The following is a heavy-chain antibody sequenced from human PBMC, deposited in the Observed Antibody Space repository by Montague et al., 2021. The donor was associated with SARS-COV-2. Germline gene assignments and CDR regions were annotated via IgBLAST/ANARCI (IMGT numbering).Heavy chain of an antibody. CDR2: RHTSYST. D-gene: IGHD3-3*01. CDR1: GGSISSYS. Sequence: SETLSLTCTVSGGSISSYSWSWSRQSAAKGLELIWLRHTSYSTDYNHSLNIRVTMSVYTSKYQFSLKLSSMTAADTAVYYCASGKYYDFWSGNHSHDYVSGMDVWGQGTTVTVSS. J-gene: IGHJ6*02. CDR3: ASGKYYDFWSGNHSHDYVSGMDV. V-gene: IGHV4-4*07.